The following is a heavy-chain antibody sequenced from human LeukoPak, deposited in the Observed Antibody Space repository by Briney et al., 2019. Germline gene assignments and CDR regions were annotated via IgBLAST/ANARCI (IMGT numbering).Heavy chain of an antibody. CDR3: ARDRSGTYAFDI. CDR1: GGSFSGYY. J-gene: IGHJ3*02. Sequence: PSETLSLTCAVYGGSFSGYYWSWIRQPPGKGLEWIGEINHSGSTNYNPSLKSRVTISVDTSKNQFSLKLSSVTAADTAVYYCARDRSGTYAFDIWGQGTMVTVSS. V-gene: IGHV4-34*01. CDR2: INHSGST. D-gene: IGHD1-26*01.